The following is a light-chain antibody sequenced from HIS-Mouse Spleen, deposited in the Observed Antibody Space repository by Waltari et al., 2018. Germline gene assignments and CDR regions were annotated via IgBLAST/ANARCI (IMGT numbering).Light chain of an antibody. CDR3: QSADSSGTYCV. J-gene: IGLJ3*02. CDR1: ALPKQY. CDR2: KDS. Sequence: SYELTQPPSVSVSPGQTARITCSGDALPKQYAYWYQQKPGQAPVLVIYKDSERPSGCPERFSGSSSGTTLTLTISGVQAEDEADYYCQSADSSGTYCVFGGGTKLTVL. V-gene: IGLV3-25*03.